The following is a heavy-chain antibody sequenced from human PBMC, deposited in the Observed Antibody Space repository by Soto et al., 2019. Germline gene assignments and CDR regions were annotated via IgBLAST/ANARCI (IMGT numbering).Heavy chain of an antibody. J-gene: IGHJ6*03. CDR3: VRDFGWYFRSGYMDV. CDR1: GFDFTFYS. Sequence: EVQLVESGGGLVKPGGSLRPSFAASGFDFTFYSMNWVRKAPGKGLEWVSSINEDSSYIYYAHSLRGRFTISRDNAKESLYLQMNSLRAEDTAVYYCVRDFGWYFRSGYMDVWGDGATVTVSS. V-gene: IGHV3-21*02. CDR2: INEDSSYI. D-gene: IGHD3-3*01.